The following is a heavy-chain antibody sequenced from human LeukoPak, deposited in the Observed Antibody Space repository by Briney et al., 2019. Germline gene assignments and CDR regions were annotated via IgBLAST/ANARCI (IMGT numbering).Heavy chain of an antibody. CDR3: ARDPYDFWSGYYTRASPMDV. D-gene: IGHD3-3*01. CDR1: GGSISSYY. CDR2: IYYSGNT. J-gene: IGHJ6*04. Sequence: SETLSLTCTVSGGSISSYYWSWIRQPPGEGLEWIGYIYYSGNTNYNPSLKSRVTISVDTSKNQFSLKLSSVTAADTAVYYCARDPYDFWSGYYTRASPMDVWGKGTTVTVSS. V-gene: IGHV4-59*12.